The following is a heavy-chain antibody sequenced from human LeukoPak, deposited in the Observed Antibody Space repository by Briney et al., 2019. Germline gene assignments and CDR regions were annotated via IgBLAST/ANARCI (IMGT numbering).Heavy chain of an antibody. D-gene: IGHD2-2*01. V-gene: IGHV3-33*01. Sequence: GRSLRLSCAASGFTFSSYGMHWVRQAPGKGLEWVAVIWYDGSNKYYADSVKGRFTISRDNSKNTLYPQMNSLRAEDTAVYYCARGKYCSSTSCYFRVLDYWGQGTLVTVSS. CDR1: GFTFSSYG. CDR2: IWYDGSNK. CDR3: ARGKYCSSTSCYFRVLDY. J-gene: IGHJ4*02.